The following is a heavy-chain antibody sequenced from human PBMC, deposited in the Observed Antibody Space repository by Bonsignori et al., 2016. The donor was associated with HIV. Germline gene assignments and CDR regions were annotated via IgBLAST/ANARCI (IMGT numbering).Heavy chain of an antibody. CDR3: ARTVSEVFDY. V-gene: IGHV3-48*01. D-gene: IGHD4-17*01. J-gene: IGHJ4*02. CDR1: GFTLSSYA. Sequence: EVQLVESGGGLVQPGTSLRLSCVASGFTLSSYAMSWVRQAPGKGLEWLSFISSSGGTIFYADSVKGRFSVSRDNVKNSMYLQMDSPRVGDTALYYCARTVSEVFDYWGQGALVT. CDR2: ISSSGGTI.